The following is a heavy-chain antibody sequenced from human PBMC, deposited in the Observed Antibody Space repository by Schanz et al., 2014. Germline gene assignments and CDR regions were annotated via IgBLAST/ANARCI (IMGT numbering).Heavy chain of an antibody. Sequence: QVQVVQSGAELKKPGASVKVSCKASGYTFSSHGIHWLRQAPGQSLEWMGLINTANGNAKYSANIQARVTITRDTSATTAYMELTNLRSEDTAVYYCARDLPYCDGGKCYSDGFDIWGQGTLVTISS. D-gene: IGHD2-21*01. CDR1: GYTFSSHG. J-gene: IGHJ3*02. CDR2: INTANGNA. CDR3: ARDLPYCDGGKCYSDGFDI. V-gene: IGHV1-3*04.